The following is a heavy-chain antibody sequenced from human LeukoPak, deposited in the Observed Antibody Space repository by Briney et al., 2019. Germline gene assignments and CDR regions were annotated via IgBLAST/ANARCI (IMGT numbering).Heavy chain of an antibody. D-gene: IGHD2-2*02. V-gene: IGHV1-18*01. CDR1: GYTFTIYG. J-gene: IGHJ4*02. CDR2: ISAYNGNT. Sequence: GASVKVSCKASGYTFTIYGISWVRQAPGQGREGMGWISAYNGNTNYTQKLQGRVTMTTDTSTSTAYMELRSLRSDDTAVYYCARDYCSSTSCYTGGFDYWGQGTLVTVSS. CDR3: ARDYCSSTSCYTGGFDY.